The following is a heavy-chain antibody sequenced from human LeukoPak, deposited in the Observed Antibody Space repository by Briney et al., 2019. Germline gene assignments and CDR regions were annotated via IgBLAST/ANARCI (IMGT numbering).Heavy chain of an antibody. V-gene: IGHV1-3*01. Sequence: ASVKVSCKASGYTFTSYAMHWVRQAPGQRLEWMGWINAGNGNTKHSQKFQGRVTITRDTSASTAYMELSSLRSEDTAVYYCARELVRGNWFDPWGQGTLVTVSS. CDR2: INAGNGNT. CDR1: GYTFTSYA. D-gene: IGHD3-10*01. CDR3: ARELVRGNWFDP. J-gene: IGHJ5*02.